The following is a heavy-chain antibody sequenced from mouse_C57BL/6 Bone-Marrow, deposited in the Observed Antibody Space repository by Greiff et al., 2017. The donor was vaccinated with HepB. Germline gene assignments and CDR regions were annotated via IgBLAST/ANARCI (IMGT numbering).Heavy chain of an antibody. D-gene: IGHD1-1*01. Sequence: EVQRVESGGGLVKPGGSLKLSCAASGFTFSDYGMHWVRQAPEKGLEWVAYISSGSSTIYYADTVKGRFTISRDNAKNTLFLQMTSLRSEDTAMYYCATLVATDAMDYWGQGTSVTVSS. CDR2: ISSGSSTI. CDR3: ATLVATDAMDY. J-gene: IGHJ4*01. CDR1: GFTFSDYG. V-gene: IGHV5-17*01.